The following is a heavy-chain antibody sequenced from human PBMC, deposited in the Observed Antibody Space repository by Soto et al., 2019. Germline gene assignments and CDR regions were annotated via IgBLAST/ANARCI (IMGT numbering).Heavy chain of an antibody. CDR3: AKAYFVWSSEQPYYFDY. J-gene: IGHJ4*02. Sequence: GGSLRLSCAASGFTFSNYAMTWVRQGPGKGLEWVSGISGSGGRSYYADSVKGRFTISRDNSKSTLYLQMNSLRAEDTAVYYCAKAYFVWSSEQPYYFDYWGQGTLVTVSS. CDR1: GFTFSNYA. CDR2: ISGSGGRS. D-gene: IGHD3-16*01. V-gene: IGHV3-23*01.